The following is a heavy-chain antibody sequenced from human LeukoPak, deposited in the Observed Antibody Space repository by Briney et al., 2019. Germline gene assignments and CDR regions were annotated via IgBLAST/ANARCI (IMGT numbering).Heavy chain of an antibody. V-gene: IGHV4-30-2*02. D-gene: IGHD3-10*01. Sequence: PSQTLSLTCTVSGGSISSGGYYWSWIRQPPGKGLEWIGYIYHSGSTYYNPSLKSRVTISVDTSKNQFSLKLSSVTAADTAVYYCARMPMVRGVISHFDPWGQGTLVTVSS. CDR1: GGSISSGGYY. J-gene: IGHJ5*02. CDR3: ARMPMVRGVISHFDP. CDR2: IYHSGST.